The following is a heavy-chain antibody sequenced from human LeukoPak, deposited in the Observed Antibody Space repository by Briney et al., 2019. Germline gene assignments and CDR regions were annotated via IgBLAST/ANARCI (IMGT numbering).Heavy chain of an antibody. Sequence: GGSLRLSCAASGFTFSSYGMHWVRQAPGKGLEWVAVIWYDGSNKYYADSVKGRFTISRDNSKNTLYLQMNSLRAEDTAVYYCARVPDKYYDFWSGYYPYYYYGMDVWGQGTMVTVSS. CDR3: ARVPDKYYDFWSGYYPYYYYGMDV. J-gene: IGHJ6*02. D-gene: IGHD3-3*01. V-gene: IGHV3-33*01. CDR1: GFTFSSYG. CDR2: IWYDGSNK.